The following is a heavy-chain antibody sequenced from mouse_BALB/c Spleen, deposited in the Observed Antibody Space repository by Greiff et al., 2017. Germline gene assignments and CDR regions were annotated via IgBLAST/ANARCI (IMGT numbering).Heavy chain of an antibody. CDR3: ARSGGNYEAWFAY. D-gene: IGHD2-1*01. Sequence: EVKVEESGGGLVQPGGSLKLSCAASGFTFSSYTMSWVRQTPEKRLEWVAYISNGGGSTYYPDTVKGRFTISRDNAKNTLFLQMTSLRSEDTAMYYCARSGGNYEAWFAYWGQGTLVTVSA. CDR2: ISNGGGST. J-gene: IGHJ3*01. V-gene: IGHV5-12-2*01. CDR1: GFTFSSYT.